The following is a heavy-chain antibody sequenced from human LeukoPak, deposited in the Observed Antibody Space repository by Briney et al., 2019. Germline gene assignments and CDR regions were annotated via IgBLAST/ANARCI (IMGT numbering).Heavy chain of an antibody. D-gene: IGHD6-19*01. CDR1: GYSFTSYW. Sequence: GESLKISCKGSGYSFTSYWIGWVRQMPGKGLEWMGIIYPGDSDTRYSPSFQGQVTISADKSISTAYLQWSSLEASDTAMYYCARTNPYSSGWYGDFDYWGQGTLVTVSS. V-gene: IGHV5-51*01. CDR3: ARTNPYSSGWYGDFDY. CDR2: IYPGDSDT. J-gene: IGHJ4*02.